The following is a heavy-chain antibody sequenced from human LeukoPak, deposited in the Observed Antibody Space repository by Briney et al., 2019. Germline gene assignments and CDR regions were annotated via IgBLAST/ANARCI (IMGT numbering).Heavy chain of an antibody. CDR3: AKELFDY. V-gene: IGHV3-30*18. J-gene: IGHJ4*02. CDR2: ISYDGSNK. Sequence: GGSLRLSCAASGFTFSGCGMHWVRQAPGKGLEWVAVISYDGSNKYYADSVKGRFTISRDNSKNTLYLQMNSLRAEDTAVYYCAKELFDYWGQGTLVTVSS. CDR1: GFTFSGCG.